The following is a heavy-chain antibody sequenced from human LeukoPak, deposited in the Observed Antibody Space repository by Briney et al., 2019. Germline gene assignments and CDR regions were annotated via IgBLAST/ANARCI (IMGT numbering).Heavy chain of an antibody. CDR1: GGSISSSSYY. V-gene: IGHV4-39*07. J-gene: IGHJ4*02. CDR2: MYLSGTT. CDR3: AGLVGRYSSGLYYYYFDY. D-gene: IGHD3-22*01. Sequence: SETLSLTCTVSGGSISSSSYYWGWIRQPPGKGLEWIGEMYLSGTTHSNPSVKSRVTISIDKSKNQFFLNLSSVTAADTAVYYCAGLVGRYSSGLYYYYFDYWGQGTLVTVSS.